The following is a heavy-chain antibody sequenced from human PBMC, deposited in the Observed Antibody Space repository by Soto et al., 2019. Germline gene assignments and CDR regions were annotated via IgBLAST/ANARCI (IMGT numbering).Heavy chain of an antibody. D-gene: IGHD1-20*01. V-gene: IGHV1-3*01. J-gene: IGHJ5*02. Sequence: ASVKVSCKASGYTFTSYAMHWVRQAPGQRLEWMGWINAGNGNTKYSQKFQGRVTITRETSASTAYMELSRLRSEDTDVYYCASDRYNWNIGFDPWRKGHLVTVSS. CDR3: ASDRYNWNIGFDP. CDR2: INAGNGNT. CDR1: GYTFTSYA.